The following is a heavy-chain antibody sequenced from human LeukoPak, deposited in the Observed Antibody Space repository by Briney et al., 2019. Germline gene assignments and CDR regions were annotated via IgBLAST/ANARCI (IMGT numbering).Heavy chain of an antibody. CDR1: GGSITNTNY. V-gene: IGHV4-4*02. CDR3: AREGGPYRPLDY. Sequence: SGTLALTCGVSGGSITNTNYWTWVRQPPGKGLEWIGEVNLQGSTNYNPSLMGRVAISVDTSENHISLQLTSVTAADTAVYYCAREGGPYRPLDYSGQGTLVTVSS. CDR2: VNLQGST. J-gene: IGHJ4*02.